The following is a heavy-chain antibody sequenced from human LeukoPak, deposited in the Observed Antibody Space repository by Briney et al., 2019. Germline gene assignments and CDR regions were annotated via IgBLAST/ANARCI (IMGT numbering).Heavy chain of an antibody. CDR2: IKQEGSEK. Sequence: GGSLRLSCAASGFAFSSYWMSWVRQAPGKGLEWVANIKQEGSEKYYVDSVKGRFTISRDNAKNSLYLQMNSLRAEDTAAYYCARDDCSSISCYHNWFDPWGQGTLVTVSS. CDR3: ARDDCSSISCYHNWFDP. J-gene: IGHJ5*02. V-gene: IGHV3-7*01. D-gene: IGHD2-2*01. CDR1: GFAFSSYW.